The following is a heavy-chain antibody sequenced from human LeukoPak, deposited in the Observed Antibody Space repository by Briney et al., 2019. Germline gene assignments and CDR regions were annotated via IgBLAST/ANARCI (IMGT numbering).Heavy chain of an antibody. CDR3: AKDLGYYYGSGSYYNKDY. CDR1: EFTFNNYW. V-gene: IGHV3-7*03. Sequence: PGGSLRLSGAASEFTFNNYWMSWVRQAPGKGLEWVANIEEDGGEKYYVDSVKGRFTISRDNAKNSLYLQMNSLRAEDTAVYYCAKDLGYYYGSGSYYNKDYWGQGTLVTVSS. J-gene: IGHJ4*02. D-gene: IGHD3-10*01. CDR2: IEEDGGEK.